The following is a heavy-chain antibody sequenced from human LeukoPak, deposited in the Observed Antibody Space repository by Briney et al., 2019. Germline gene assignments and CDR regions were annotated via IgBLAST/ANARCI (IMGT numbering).Heavy chain of an antibody. CDR1: GFTFSSYA. CDR3: AKGDGDIVVVPVYYSDY. J-gene: IGHJ4*02. CDR2: ISGSGGST. D-gene: IGHD2-2*01. Sequence: PGGSLRLSCAASGFTFSSYAMSWVRQAPGKGLEWVSAISGSGGSTYYADSVKGRFTISRDNSENTLYLQMNSLGAEDTAVYYCAKGDGDIVVVPVYYSDYWGQGTLVTVSS. V-gene: IGHV3-23*01.